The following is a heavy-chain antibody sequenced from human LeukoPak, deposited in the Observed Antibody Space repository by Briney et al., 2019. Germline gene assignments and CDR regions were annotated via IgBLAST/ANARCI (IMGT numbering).Heavy chain of an antibody. CDR3: ARARYSSSWEYYFDY. D-gene: IGHD6-13*01. CDR1: GGSFSSYY. V-gene: IGHV4-34*01. J-gene: IGHJ4*02. Sequence: PSETLSLTCAVYGGSFSSYYWSWIRQPPGKGLEWIGEINHSGSTNYNPSLKSRVTISVDTSKNQFSLKLSSVTAADTAVYYCARARYSSSWEYYFDYWGQGTLVTVSS. CDR2: INHSGST.